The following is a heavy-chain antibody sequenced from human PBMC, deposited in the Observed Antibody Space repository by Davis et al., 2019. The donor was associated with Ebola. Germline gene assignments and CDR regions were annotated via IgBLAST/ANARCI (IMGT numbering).Heavy chain of an antibody. V-gene: IGHV1-2*06. D-gene: IGHD5-18*01. Sequence: ASVKVSCKASGYTFTGYYMHWVRQAPGQGLEWMGRINPNSGGTNYAQKFQGRVTMTRDTFISTAYMELSRLRSEDTAVYYCARLGGDTAMVDYWGQGTLVTVSS. CDR1: GYTFTGYY. J-gene: IGHJ4*02. CDR3: ARLGGDTAMVDY. CDR2: INPNSGGT.